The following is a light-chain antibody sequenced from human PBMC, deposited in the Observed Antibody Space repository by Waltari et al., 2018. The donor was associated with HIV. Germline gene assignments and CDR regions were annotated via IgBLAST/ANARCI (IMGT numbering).Light chain of an antibody. CDR3: QQLASYPRT. J-gene: IGKJ1*01. V-gene: IGKV1-9*01. Sequence: DIQLTQSPSFLSASVGDRVTITCRASQGSNSSLDWYQQKPGKAPKLLLYDASTLQSGVPSRFRGSGSGTEFTLTISSLQPEDFATYYCQQLASYPRTFGQGTKVEIK. CDR1: QGSNSS. CDR2: DAS.